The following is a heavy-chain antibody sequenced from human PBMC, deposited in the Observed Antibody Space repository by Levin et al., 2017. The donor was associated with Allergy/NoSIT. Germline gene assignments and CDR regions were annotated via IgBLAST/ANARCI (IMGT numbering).Heavy chain of an antibody. J-gene: IGHJ4*02. V-gene: IGHV3-30*18. D-gene: IGHD2-21*02. CDR3: AKDQSDGSPYN. Sequence: TGGSLRLSCAASGFTFSSYGMHWVRQAPGKGLEWVAVISYDGSNKYYADSVKGRFTISRDNSKNTLYLQMNSLRAEDTAVYYCAKDQSDGSPYNWGQGTLVTVSS. CDR2: ISYDGSNK. CDR1: GFTFSSYG.